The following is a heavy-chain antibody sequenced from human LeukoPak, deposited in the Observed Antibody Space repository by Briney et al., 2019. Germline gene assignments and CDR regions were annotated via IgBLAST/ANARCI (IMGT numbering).Heavy chain of an antibody. CDR3: ARYLHYYVAMDV. V-gene: IGHV3-23*05. CDR1: GFTFSAYA. CDR2: IGSDNKP. J-gene: IGHJ6*02. D-gene: IGHD3-10*02. Sequence: GGSLRLSCEASGFTFSAYAVTWVRQAPGKGLEWVSSIGSDNKPHYSESVKGRFAISRDNSKNMLFLQLNSLRAEDTALYYCARYLHYYVAMDVWGQGTTVTVSS.